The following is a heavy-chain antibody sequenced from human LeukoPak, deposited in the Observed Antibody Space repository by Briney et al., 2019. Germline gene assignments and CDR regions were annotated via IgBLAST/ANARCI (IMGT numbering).Heavy chain of an antibody. D-gene: IGHD5-24*01. J-gene: IGHJ4*02. CDR3: AREVEGWQQLDY. V-gene: IGHV3-21*01. CDR1: GFTFSSYE. Sequence: PGGSLRLSCAASGFTFSSYEMNWVRQAPGRGLEWVSSISSSYSSIYYADSVKGRFTISRDNAKKSLYLQMNSLTADDTAVYYCAREVEGWQQLDYWGRGTLVTVSS. CDR2: ISSSYSSI.